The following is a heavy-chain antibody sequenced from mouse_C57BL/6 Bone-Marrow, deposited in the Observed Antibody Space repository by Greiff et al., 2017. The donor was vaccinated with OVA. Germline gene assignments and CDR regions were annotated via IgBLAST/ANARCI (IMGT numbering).Heavy chain of an antibody. CDR1: GYSFTGYY. D-gene: IGHD1-1*01. Sequence: VQLQQSGPELVKPGASVKISCKASGYSFTGYYMNWVKQSPEKSLEWIGEINPSTGGTTYNQKFKAKATLTVDQYSSTAYMQLKSLTSADSAVYYCARRRITTVVAFYYFDDWGQGTTLTVSS. CDR3: ARRRITTVVAFYYFDD. J-gene: IGHJ2*01. CDR2: INPSTGGT. V-gene: IGHV1-42*01.